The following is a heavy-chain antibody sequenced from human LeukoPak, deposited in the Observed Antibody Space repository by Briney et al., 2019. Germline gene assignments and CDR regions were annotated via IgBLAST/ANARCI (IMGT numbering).Heavy chain of an antibody. D-gene: IGHD3-10*01. CDR2: IYYGGST. Sequence: SETLFLTCTVPGGPISSSTYYWGWIRQPPGKGLEWIGNIYYGGSTYYNPSLKSRVTISADTSKQQFSLKLSSVTAADTAVYYCARLITLLYYFDYWGQGTLVTVSS. CDR1: GGPISSSTYY. CDR3: ARLITLLYYFDY. V-gene: IGHV4-39*07. J-gene: IGHJ4*02.